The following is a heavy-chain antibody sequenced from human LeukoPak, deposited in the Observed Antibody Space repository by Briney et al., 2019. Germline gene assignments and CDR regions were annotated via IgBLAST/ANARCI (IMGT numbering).Heavy chain of an antibody. Sequence: GGSLRLSCAASGFTFSSYGMSWVRQAPGKGLEWVSAISGSGGSTYYADSVKGRFTISRDNSKNTLYLQMNSLRAEDTAVYYCAKSIRGYSYVFDYWGQGTLVTVSS. V-gene: IGHV3-23*01. D-gene: IGHD5-18*01. CDR2: ISGSGGST. J-gene: IGHJ4*02. CDR3: AKSIRGYSYVFDY. CDR1: GFTFSSYG.